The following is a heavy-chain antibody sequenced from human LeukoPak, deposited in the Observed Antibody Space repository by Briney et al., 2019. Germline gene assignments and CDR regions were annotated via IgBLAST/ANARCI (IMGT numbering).Heavy chain of an antibody. CDR2: IIPILGIA. Sequence: SVKVSCKASGGTFSSYAINWVRQAPGQGLEWMGRIIPILGIANYAQKFQGRVTITADKSTSTAYMELSSLRSEDTDVYYCARDRVAVTLSYFDYWGQGTLVTVSS. CDR3: ARDRVAVTLSYFDY. J-gene: IGHJ4*02. V-gene: IGHV1-69*04. CDR1: GGTFSSYA. D-gene: IGHD4-17*01.